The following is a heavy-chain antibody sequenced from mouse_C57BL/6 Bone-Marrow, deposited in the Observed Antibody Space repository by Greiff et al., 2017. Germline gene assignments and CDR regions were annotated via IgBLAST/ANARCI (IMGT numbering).Heavy chain of an antibody. CDR3: AREFILDY. CDR2: IYPGDGDT. V-gene: IGHV1-82*01. CDR1: GYAFSSSW. Sequence: QVQLQQSGPELVKPGASVKISCKASGYAFSSSWMNWVKQRPGKGLEWIGRIYPGDGDTNYNGKFKGKATLTADKSSSTAYMQLRSLTSEDSAVYFCAREFILDYWGQGTTLTVSS. J-gene: IGHJ2*01. D-gene: IGHD1-1*01.